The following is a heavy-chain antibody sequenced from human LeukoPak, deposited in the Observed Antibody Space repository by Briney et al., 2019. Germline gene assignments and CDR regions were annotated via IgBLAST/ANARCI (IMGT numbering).Heavy chain of an antibody. Sequence: GGSLRLSCAASGFTFSSYSMNWVRQAPGKGLEWGSSISSSSSYIYYADSVRGRFTIARDNAKNSLYLQMNSLRAEDVAVYYCARDRGAGTWITDYWGQGTLVTVSS. J-gene: IGHJ4*02. CDR1: GFTFSSYS. D-gene: IGHD6-19*01. CDR3: ARDRGAGTWITDY. V-gene: IGHV3-21*01. CDR2: ISSSSSYI.